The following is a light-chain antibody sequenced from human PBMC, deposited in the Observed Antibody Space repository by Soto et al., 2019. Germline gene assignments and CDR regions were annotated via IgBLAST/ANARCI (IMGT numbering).Light chain of an antibody. Sequence: IVMAQSPSTLSVSPGERATLSCRASQSVTTNLAWYQHKPGQAPRLLIHGASTRATGVPARFSGSGSGTAFTLTISSLQSEDFATYYCQQANSFPYTFGQGTKLEIK. V-gene: IGKV3-15*01. CDR3: QQANSFPYT. J-gene: IGKJ2*01. CDR1: QSVTTN. CDR2: GAS.